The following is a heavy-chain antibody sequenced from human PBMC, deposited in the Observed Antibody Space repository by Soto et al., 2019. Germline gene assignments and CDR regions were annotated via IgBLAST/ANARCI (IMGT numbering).Heavy chain of an antibody. V-gene: IGHV3-21*01. CDR1: GFTFSSYS. CDR3: ARDGAGAVEWELHDYYYYCGMDV. CDR2: ISSSSSYI. D-gene: IGHD1-26*01. J-gene: IGHJ6*02. Sequence: PGGSLRLSCAASGFTFSSYSMNWVRQAPGKGLEWVSSISSSSSYIYYADSVKGRFTISRDNAKNSLYLQMNSLRAEDTAVYYCARDGAGAVEWELHDYYYYCGMDVWGQGTTVTVSS.